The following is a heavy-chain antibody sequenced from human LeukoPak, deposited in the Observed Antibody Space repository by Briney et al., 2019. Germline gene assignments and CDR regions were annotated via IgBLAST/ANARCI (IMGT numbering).Heavy chain of an antibody. CDR1: GYSFTNYW. CDR2: IYPGDSDT. D-gene: IGHD2-15*01. V-gene: IGHV5-51*01. Sequence: GESLKIYWKGSGYSFTNYWIGWVRQMPGKGLEWMGIIYPGDSDTRYSPSFQGQVTISADKSINTAYLQWSSLKASDTAMYYCARRYCIGGNCRYYIDYWGQGTLVTISS. CDR3: ARRYCIGGNCRYYIDY. J-gene: IGHJ4*02.